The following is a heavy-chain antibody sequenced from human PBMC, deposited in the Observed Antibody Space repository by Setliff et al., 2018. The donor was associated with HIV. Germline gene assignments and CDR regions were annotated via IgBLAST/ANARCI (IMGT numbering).Heavy chain of an antibody. J-gene: IGHJ6*02. V-gene: IGHV4-34*01. CDR3: ARDKRASFDGLDV. Sequence: TSETLSVTCAVYGGSFSGYYWSWIRQPPGKGLEWIGEINHSGSTNYNPSLKRRVTISVDTSKNQFSLKLSSVTAADTAVYYCARDKRASFDGLDVWGQGTTVTVSS. CDR1: GGSFSGYY. CDR2: INHSGST.